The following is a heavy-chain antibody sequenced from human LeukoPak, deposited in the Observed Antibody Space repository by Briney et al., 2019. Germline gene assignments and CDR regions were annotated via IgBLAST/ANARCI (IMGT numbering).Heavy chain of an antibody. D-gene: IGHD2-2*01. J-gene: IGHJ5*02. V-gene: IGHV1-2*02. CDR1: GYTFTGYY. CDR2: INPNSGGT. CDR3: ASNGYCSSTSCYDWFDP. Sequence: ASVKVSCKASGYTFTGYYMHWVRQAPGQGLEWMGWINPNSGGTNYAQKFQGRVTMTRDTSISTAYMELSRLRSDDTAVYYCASNGYCSSTSCYDWFDPWGQGTLVTVSS.